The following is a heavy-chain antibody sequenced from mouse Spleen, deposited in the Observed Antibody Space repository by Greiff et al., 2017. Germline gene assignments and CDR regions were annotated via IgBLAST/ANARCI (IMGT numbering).Heavy chain of an antibody. CDR3: VRHRDYDGYYDAMDY. CDR1: GFTFNTYA. D-gene: IGHD2-3*01. V-gene: IGHV10-1*02. J-gene: IGHJ4*01. CDR2: IRSKSNNYAT. Sequence: EVQVVESGGGLVQPKGSLKLSCAASGFTFNTYAMNWVRQAPGKGLEWVARIRSKSNNYATYYADSVKDRYTISRDDSQSMLYLQMNNLKTEDTAMYYCVRHRDYDGYYDAMDYWGQGTSVTVSS.